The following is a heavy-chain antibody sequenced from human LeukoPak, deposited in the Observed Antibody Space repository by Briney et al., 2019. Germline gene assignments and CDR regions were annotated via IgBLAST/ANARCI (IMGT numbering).Heavy chain of an antibody. J-gene: IGHJ6*03. V-gene: IGHV3-20*04. CDR3: GRVYCSTTSCYDYYDYYMDV. CDR2: TNWDGAGT. Sequence: GGSLRLSCAASGFRFDDYGMSWVRHVPGKGLEWVSGTNWDGAGTGYADSVKGRFTISRGNVKNFLYLQMNSLRVEDTALYFCGRVYCSTTSCYDYYDYYMDVWGKGTTVTVSS. D-gene: IGHD2-2*01. CDR1: GFRFDDYG.